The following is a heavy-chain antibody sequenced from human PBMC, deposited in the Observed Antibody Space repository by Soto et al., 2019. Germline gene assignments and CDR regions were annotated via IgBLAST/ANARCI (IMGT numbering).Heavy chain of an antibody. CDR3: ARNLYKTGDFDH. V-gene: IGHV1-8*02. D-gene: IGHD3-16*01. Sequence: QVQLMQSGAEVRKPGASVKVSCKASGYTFTDYDINWVRQATGQGLEWLGWMTPNSGNTGYAQKFQGRVTMTRDTSRSTAYMELSSLTSEDTAVYYCARNLYKTGDFDHWGQGTLVTVSS. J-gene: IGHJ4*02. CDR1: GYTFTDYD. CDR2: MTPNSGNT.